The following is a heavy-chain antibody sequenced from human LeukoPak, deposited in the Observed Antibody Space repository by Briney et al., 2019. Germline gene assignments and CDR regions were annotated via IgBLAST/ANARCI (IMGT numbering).Heavy chain of an antibody. D-gene: IGHD1-14*01. Sequence: GGSLRLPCAASGFTVSSNYMSWVRQAPGKGLEWVSVIYSGGSTYYADSVKGRFTISRDNSKNTLYLQMNSLKAEDTAVYYCAKPARTDYADYWGRGTLVTVSS. J-gene: IGHJ4*02. CDR1: GFTVSSNY. CDR3: AKPARTDYADY. CDR2: IYSGGST. V-gene: IGHV3-53*01.